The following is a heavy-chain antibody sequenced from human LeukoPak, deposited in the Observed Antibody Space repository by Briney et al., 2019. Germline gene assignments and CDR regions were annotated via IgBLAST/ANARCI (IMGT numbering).Heavy chain of an antibody. D-gene: IGHD4-23*01. CDR2: ISTGSSTT. CDR1: EFAFSTYN. Sequence: GGSLRLSCAASEFAFSTYNMNWVRQAPGKGLEWVSYISTGSSTTYYADSVKGRFTISRDNVENSLYLQMNSLRDEDTAVYCCARVAAGYSVNYFDYWGQGTLVTVSS. CDR3: ARVAAGYSVNYFDY. J-gene: IGHJ4*02. V-gene: IGHV3-48*02.